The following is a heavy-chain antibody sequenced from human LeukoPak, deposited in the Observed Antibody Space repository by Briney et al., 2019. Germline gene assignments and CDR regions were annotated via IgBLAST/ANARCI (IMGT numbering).Heavy chain of an antibody. CDR3: AKESGATWNIDS. CDR2: ISYDGSNK. V-gene: IGHV3-30*04. D-gene: IGHD1/OR15-1a*01. Sequence: GGSLRLSCAASGFTFSSYAMHWVRQAPGKGLEWVAVISYDGSNKYYADSVKGRFTISRDNSKNTLYLQMSSLRAEDTGIYYCAKESGATWNIDSWGQGALVTVSS. J-gene: IGHJ4*02. CDR1: GFTFSSYA.